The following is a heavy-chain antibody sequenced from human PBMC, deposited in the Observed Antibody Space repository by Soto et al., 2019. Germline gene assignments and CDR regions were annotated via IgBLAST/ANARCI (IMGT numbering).Heavy chain of an antibody. CDR3: AREYTAWTLDYGLDV. J-gene: IGHJ6*02. Sequence: GGSLRLSCAASGFPFSIYAMNWVRQSPGKGLEWVSVISVSSSKTYYADSVRGRFTISRDNSQNTVSLQMNSLRAEDTAVYYCAREYTAWTLDYGLDVWGQGTTVTVSS. CDR1: GFPFSIYA. V-gene: IGHV3-23*01. D-gene: IGHD1-1*01. CDR2: ISVSSSKT.